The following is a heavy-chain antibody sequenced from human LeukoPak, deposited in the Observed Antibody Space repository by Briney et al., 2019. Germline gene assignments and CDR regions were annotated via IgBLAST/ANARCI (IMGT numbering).Heavy chain of an antibody. CDR3: AKDNVDV. CDR1: GFTFSLYA. V-gene: IGHV3-23*01. Sequence: GGSLRLSCAASGFTFSLYAMTWVRQTPEKGLEWVSTIDGDGANTYYADSVRGRFTISRDNSKNTLYLQMNSLRGEDTAVYYCAKDNVDVWGKGTTVTVSS. J-gene: IGHJ6*04. CDR2: IDGDGANT.